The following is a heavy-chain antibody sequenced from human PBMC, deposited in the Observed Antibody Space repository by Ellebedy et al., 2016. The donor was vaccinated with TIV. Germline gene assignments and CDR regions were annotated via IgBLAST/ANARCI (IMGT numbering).Heavy chain of an antibody. CDR1: GGTFSSYA. Sequence: AASVKVSCKASGGTFSSYAISWVRQAPGQGLEWMGRIIPILGIANYAQKFQGRVAITADKSTSTAYMELRSLRSEDTDVYYCAGVVPAASFDHWGQGTLVTVSS. CDR2: IIPILGIA. D-gene: IGHD2-2*01. V-gene: IGHV1-69*04. J-gene: IGHJ5*02. CDR3: AGVVPAASFDH.